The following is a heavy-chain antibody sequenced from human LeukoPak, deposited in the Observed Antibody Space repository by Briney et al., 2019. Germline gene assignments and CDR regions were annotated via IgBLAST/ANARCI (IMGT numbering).Heavy chain of an antibody. V-gene: IGHV3-21*06. Sequence: PGGSLRLSCAASGFTFSSYSMNWVRQAPGKGLEWVSSISSSSSYIYYADSVKGRFTISRDNARNSLYLQMNSLRAEDTAVFYCARDYIGSGSGSFDLWGQGTLVTVSS. CDR2: ISSSSSYI. CDR3: ARDYIGSGSGSFDL. CDR1: GFTFSSYS. J-gene: IGHJ4*02. D-gene: IGHD3-22*01.